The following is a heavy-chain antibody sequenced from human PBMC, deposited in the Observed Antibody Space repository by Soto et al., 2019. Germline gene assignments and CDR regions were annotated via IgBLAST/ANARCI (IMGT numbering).Heavy chain of an antibody. J-gene: IGHJ4*02. CDR3: ARDRATFDY. V-gene: IGHV3-23*01. D-gene: IGHD1-26*01. Sequence: GGSLRLSCAASRFTFTSYAMIWVRLTPGKGLEWVSAISGSGSNTFYADSVRGRFTNSRDNSKNTVFPQMNNLRAEDTAVYFCARDRATFDYWGQGTRVTVSS. CDR2: ISGSGSNT. CDR1: RFTFTSYA.